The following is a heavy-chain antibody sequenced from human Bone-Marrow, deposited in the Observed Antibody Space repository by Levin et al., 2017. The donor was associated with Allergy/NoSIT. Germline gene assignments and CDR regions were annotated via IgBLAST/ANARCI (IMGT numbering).Heavy chain of an antibody. CDR1: GYVFTNHA. CDR2: INTRTGNS. CDR3: ARDPRLYSTSSGES. J-gene: IGHJ5*02. V-gene: IGHV7-4-1*02. D-gene: IGHD4-11*01. Sequence: ASVKVSCKASGYVFTNHAINWVRQAPGQGLEWMGWINTRTGNSMYGQGFTGRFVFSVDTSVGTAYLHITDLQTEDTAVYFCARDPRLYSTSSGESWGQGTRITVS.